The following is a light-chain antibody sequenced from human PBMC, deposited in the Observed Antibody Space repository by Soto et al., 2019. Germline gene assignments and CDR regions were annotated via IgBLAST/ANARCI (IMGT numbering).Light chain of an antibody. CDR1: SRVVGSYNL. J-gene: IGLJ1*01. Sequence: QSVLTQPASVSGSPGQSITISCTGTSRVVGSYNLVSWYQQHPGNAPKLIIYEGTKRPSGVSYRFSGSKSGNTASLTISGLQEEDEGDYHCCSFASSSTYVFGTGTKVTVL. CDR2: EGT. CDR3: CSFASSSTYV. V-gene: IGLV2-23*01.